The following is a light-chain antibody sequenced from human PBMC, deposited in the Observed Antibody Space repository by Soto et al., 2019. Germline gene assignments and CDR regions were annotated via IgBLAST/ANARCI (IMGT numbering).Light chain of an antibody. CDR1: SGHSNYA. J-gene: IGLJ2*01. Sequence: QLVLTQSPSASASLGASVKLTCTLSSGHSNYAIAWHQQKPEKGPRYFMKLNSDGSHDKGDGIPDRFSGSSSGAERYLTISSLQSEDEADYYCQTWGTGVVVFGGGTKLTVL. V-gene: IGLV4-69*01. CDR3: QTWGTGVVV. CDR2: LNSDGSH.